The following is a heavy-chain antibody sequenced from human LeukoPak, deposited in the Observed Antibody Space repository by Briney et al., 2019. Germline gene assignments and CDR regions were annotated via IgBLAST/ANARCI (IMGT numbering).Heavy chain of an antibody. V-gene: IGHV1-69*13. CDR3: ARGPYCSGGSCYSSYYYYGMDV. D-gene: IGHD2-15*01. CDR2: IIPIFGTA. Sequence: SVKVSCKASGGTFSSYAISWVRQAPGQGLEWMGGIIPIFGTANYAQKFQGRVTITADESTSTAYMELSSLRSEDTAVYYCARGPYCSGGSCYSSYYYYGMDVWGQGTTVTVSS. J-gene: IGHJ6*02. CDR1: GGTFSSYA.